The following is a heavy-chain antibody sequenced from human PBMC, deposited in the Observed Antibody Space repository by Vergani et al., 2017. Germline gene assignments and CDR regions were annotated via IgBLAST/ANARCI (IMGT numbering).Heavy chain of an antibody. J-gene: IGHJ4*02. CDR2: ISGSGGST. Sequence: EVQLLESGGGLVQPGGSLRLSCSASGFTFSSYAMRWVRQAPGEGLGWGSAISGSGGSTYYADSVKGRFTISRDNSKNTLYLQMNSLSAEDTAVYYCAKAQLVQVFDYWGQGTLVTVSS. CDR1: GFTFSSYA. D-gene: IGHD6-6*01. V-gene: IGHV3-23*01. CDR3: AKAQLVQVFDY.